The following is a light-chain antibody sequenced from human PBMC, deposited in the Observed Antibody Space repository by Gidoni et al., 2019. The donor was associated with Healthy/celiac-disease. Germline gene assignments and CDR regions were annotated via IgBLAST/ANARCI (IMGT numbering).Light chain of an antibody. J-gene: IGKJ3*01. CDR1: QSISSY. CDR2: AAS. CDR3: QQSYSTLFT. V-gene: IGKV1-39*01. Sequence: IQLTHSPSSLSAAVGDRVTITCRASQSISSYLNWYQQKPGKAPKLLIYAASSLQSGVPSRFSGSGSGTDFTLTISRLQPEDFATYYCQQSYSTLFTFGPGTKVDIK.